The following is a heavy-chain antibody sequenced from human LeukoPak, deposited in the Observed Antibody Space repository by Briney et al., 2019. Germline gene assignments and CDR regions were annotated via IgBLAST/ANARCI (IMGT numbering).Heavy chain of an antibody. Sequence: SETLSLTCTVSGGSISSGSYYWSWIRQPAGKGLEWIGRIYTSGSTNYNPSLKSRVTISVDTSKNQFSLKLSSVTAADTAVYYCARDACALSYYDYVWGSYRKSYYYYYYMDVWGKGTTVTVSS. CDR2: IYTSGST. J-gene: IGHJ6*03. CDR3: ARDACALSYYDYVWGSYRKSYYYYYYMDV. V-gene: IGHV4-61*02. D-gene: IGHD3-16*02. CDR1: GGSISSGSYY.